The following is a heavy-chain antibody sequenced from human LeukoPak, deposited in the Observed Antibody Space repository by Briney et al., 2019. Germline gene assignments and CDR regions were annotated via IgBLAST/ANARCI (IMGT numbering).Heavy chain of an antibody. CDR3: AKDTEDGTLWYFDL. Sequence: GGSLSLSCAASGFTFDDYAMHWVRQAPGKGLEWVSLISGDGGSTSYAVSVKGRFTISRDNSKNSLYLQMNSLRTEDTALYYCAKDTEDGTLWYFDLWGRGTLVTVSS. CDR2: ISGDGGST. D-gene: IGHD6-13*01. CDR1: GFTFDDYA. V-gene: IGHV3-43*02. J-gene: IGHJ2*01.